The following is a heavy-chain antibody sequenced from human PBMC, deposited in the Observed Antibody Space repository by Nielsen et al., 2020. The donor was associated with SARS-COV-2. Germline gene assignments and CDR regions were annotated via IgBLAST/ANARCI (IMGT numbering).Heavy chain of an antibody. Sequence: GESLKISCAASGFIFSTYWMCWVRQAPGKGLEWVANIKQDGSERYYVDSVKGRFTISRDNVKNSLYLQMNSLRAEDTAVYYCARVSGSAWYFDYWGQGTLVTVSS. CDR2: IKQDGSER. CDR1: GFIFSTYW. CDR3: ARVSGSAWYFDY. V-gene: IGHV3-7*03. D-gene: IGHD5-12*01. J-gene: IGHJ4*02.